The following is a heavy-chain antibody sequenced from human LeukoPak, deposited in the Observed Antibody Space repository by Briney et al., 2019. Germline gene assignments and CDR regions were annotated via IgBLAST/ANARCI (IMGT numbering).Heavy chain of an antibody. CDR3: AKDPYGDYVSYFDY. V-gene: IGHV3-30*18. CDR2: ISYDGSNK. Sequence: GGSLRLSCAASGFTFSSYGMHWVRQAPGKGLEWVVVISYDGSNKYYADSVKGRFTISRDNSKNTLYLQMNSLRAEDTAVYYFAKDPYGDYVSYFDYWGQGTLVTVSS. CDR1: GFTFSSYG. D-gene: IGHD4-17*01. J-gene: IGHJ4*02.